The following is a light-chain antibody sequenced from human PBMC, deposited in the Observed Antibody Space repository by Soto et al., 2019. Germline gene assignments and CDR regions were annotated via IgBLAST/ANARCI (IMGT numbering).Light chain of an antibody. CDR1: SSDIGGYNY. Sequence: QSALTQPASVSESPGQSITISCAGTSSDIGGYNYVSWYQQHPDKAPKLMIYGVTNRPSGVSDRFSGSKSGNTASLTISGLQAEDEADYYCTSYAGSNERVFGGGTKVTVL. J-gene: IGLJ2*01. V-gene: IGLV2-14*01. CDR3: TSYAGSNERV. CDR2: GVT.